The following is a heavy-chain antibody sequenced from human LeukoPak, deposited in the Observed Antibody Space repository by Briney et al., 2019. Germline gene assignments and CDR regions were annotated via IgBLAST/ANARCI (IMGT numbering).Heavy chain of an antibody. CDR3: ARGPRITLVRGGQWYYYMDV. J-gene: IGHJ6*03. CDR1: GYTLSSNY. CDR2: INPSGGRT. D-gene: IGHD3-10*01. V-gene: IGHV1-46*01. Sequence: ASVKVSCKASGYTLSSNYIYWVRQAPGQGLEWMGIINPSGGRTNYAQKFQGRVTMTRDTSTSTVYMELSSLRSEDTAVYYCARGPRITLVRGGQWYYYMDVWGKGTTVTISS.